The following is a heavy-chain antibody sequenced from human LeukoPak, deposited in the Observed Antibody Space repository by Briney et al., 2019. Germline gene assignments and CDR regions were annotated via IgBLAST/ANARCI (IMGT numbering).Heavy chain of an antibody. CDR2: INPSGSST. CDR3: ARRYLYYFDY. J-gene: IGHJ4*02. CDR1: GYTFTSYS. D-gene: IGHD1-1*01. V-gene: IGHV1-46*01. Sequence: ASVKVSCKASGYTFTSYSMHWVRQAPGQGLEWMGIINPSGSSTSFAQKFQGRVTMTRDMSTSTVYMELSSLRSEDTAVYYCARRYLYYFDYWGQGTLVTVSS.